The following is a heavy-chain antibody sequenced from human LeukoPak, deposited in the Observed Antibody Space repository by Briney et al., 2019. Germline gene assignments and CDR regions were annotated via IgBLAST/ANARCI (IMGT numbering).Heavy chain of an antibody. V-gene: IGHV3-23*01. CDR3: ATHRHSSSWYAVPDLVN. CDR1: GLTFSSYA. Sequence: PGGSLRLSCAASGLTFSSYAMSWVRQAPGKGLEWVSAISGSGGSTYYADSVKGRFTISRDNSKNTLYLQMNSLRAEDTAVYYCATHRHSSSWYAVPDLVNWGQGTLVTVSS. CDR2: ISGSGGST. D-gene: IGHD6-13*01. J-gene: IGHJ4*02.